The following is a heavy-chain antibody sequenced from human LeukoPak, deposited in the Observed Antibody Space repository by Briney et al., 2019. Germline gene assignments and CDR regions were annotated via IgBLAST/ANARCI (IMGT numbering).Heavy chain of an antibody. CDR2: MRHDGSNK. D-gene: IGHD3-9*01. Sequence: PGGSLRLSCAASGFTFSSYGMHWVRQAPGKGLEWVAFMRHDGSNKHYADSVKGRFTISRDNSKNTLYLQMNSLRAEDTAVYYCAKASTYYDILTGYFDYWGQGTLVTVSS. V-gene: IGHV3-30*02. J-gene: IGHJ4*02. CDR1: GFTFSSYG. CDR3: AKASTYYDILTGYFDY.